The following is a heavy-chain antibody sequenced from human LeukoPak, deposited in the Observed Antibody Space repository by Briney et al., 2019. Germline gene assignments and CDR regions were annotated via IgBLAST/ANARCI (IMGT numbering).Heavy chain of an antibody. CDR2: ISYDGSNK. CDR3: AKRIRSSGWIDY. J-gene: IGHJ4*02. CDR1: GFTFSSYG. Sequence: GRSLRLSCAASGFTFSSYGMHWVRQAPGKGLEGVAVISYDGSNKYYADSVKGRFTISRDNSKNTLYLQMNSLRAEDTAVYYCAKRIRSSGWIDYWGQGTLVTVSS. D-gene: IGHD6-19*01. V-gene: IGHV3-30*18.